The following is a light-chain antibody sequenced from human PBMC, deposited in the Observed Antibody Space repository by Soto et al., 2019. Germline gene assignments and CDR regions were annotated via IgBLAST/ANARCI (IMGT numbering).Light chain of an antibody. Sequence: EIVLTQSPATLSLSPGERATLSCRASQSVRTYLAWYQQKPGQAPRLLIYDASNRATGIPARFSGSGSGTDFTLTISSLEPEDSAVYYCQQRSYWPPYTFGQGTKLEIK. CDR2: DAS. J-gene: IGKJ2*01. CDR3: QQRSYWPPYT. V-gene: IGKV3-11*01. CDR1: QSVRTY.